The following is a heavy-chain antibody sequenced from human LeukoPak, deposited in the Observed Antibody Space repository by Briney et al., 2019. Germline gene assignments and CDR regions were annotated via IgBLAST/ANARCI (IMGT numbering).Heavy chain of an antibody. V-gene: IGHV1-24*01. D-gene: IGHD4-17*01. CDR1: GYTLSELS. J-gene: IGHJ5*02. CDR3: ATRGYGDYVGGGYWFDP. Sequence: GASVKVSCKVSGYTLSELSIHWVRQAPGKGLEWMGGFDPEDGETIYAQRFQGRVTMTEDTSTDTAYMELSSLRSEDTAVYYCATRGYGDYVGGGYWFDPWGQGTLVTVSS. CDR2: FDPEDGET.